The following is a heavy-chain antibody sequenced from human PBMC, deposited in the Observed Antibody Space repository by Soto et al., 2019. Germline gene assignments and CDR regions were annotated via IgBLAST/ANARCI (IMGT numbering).Heavy chain of an antibody. CDR2: ISSSSSYI. D-gene: IGHD3-22*01. CDR3: ASYYDLNFDY. J-gene: IGHJ4*02. V-gene: IGHV3-21*01. Sequence: QRLSCAASGFTFSSYSMNWVRQAPGKGLEWVSSISSSSSYIYYADSVKGRFTISRDNAKNSLYLQMNSLRAEDTAVYYCASYYDLNFDYWGQGTLVTVSS. CDR1: GFTFSSYS.